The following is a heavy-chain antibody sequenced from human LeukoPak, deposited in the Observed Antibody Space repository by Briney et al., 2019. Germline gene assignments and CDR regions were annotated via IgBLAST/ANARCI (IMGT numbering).Heavy chain of an antibody. CDR3: ARVSQAAPSYLSP. D-gene: IGHD2-15*01. Sequence: GASVKVSCKASGYTFTGYYMHWVRQAPGQGLEWMGWISAYNGNTNYAQKLQGRVTMTTDTSTSTAYMELRSLRSDDTAVYYCARVSQAAPSYLSPWGQGTLVTVSS. V-gene: IGHV1-18*04. CDR2: ISAYNGNT. J-gene: IGHJ5*02. CDR1: GYTFTGYY.